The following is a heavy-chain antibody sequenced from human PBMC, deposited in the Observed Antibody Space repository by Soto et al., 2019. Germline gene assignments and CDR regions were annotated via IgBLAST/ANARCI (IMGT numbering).Heavy chain of an antibody. CDR1: GNSVSSNSAA. CDR2: TYYRSKWYN. J-gene: IGHJ6*02. D-gene: IGHD3-16*01. Sequence: PLQTLSLTCVISGNSVSSNSAAWIWIRQSPSRGLEWLGRTYYRSKWYNDYAVSVKSRITINPDTSKNQFSLHLDSVIPEDTAVYFCAPVHSFRGMDVWGQGTPVTVSS. V-gene: IGHV6-1*01. CDR3: APVHSFRGMDV.